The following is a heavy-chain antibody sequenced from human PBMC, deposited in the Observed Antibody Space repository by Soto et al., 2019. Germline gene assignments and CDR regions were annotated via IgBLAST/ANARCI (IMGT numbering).Heavy chain of an antibody. J-gene: IGHJ4*02. CDR1: GFTFDSHA. V-gene: IGHV3-23*01. CDR2: ISADGAFT. Sequence: QLLISGGTLVPPGGSLRLSCTASGFTFDSHAMGWVRQVPGQGLEWVSGISADGAFTVYADSMRGRFTISRDNTKHTLFLHMNSLTAADTAVYYCAKGPAGDLPYYYDLWGQGSQVTVSS. D-gene: IGHD1-1*01. CDR3: AKGPAGDLPYYYDL.